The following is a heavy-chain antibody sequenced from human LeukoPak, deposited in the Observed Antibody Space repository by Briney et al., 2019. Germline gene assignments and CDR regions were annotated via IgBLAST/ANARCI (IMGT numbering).Heavy chain of an antibody. D-gene: IGHD1-14*01. CDR3: ARASITYYYYYYMGV. V-gene: IGHV4-59*01. CDR2: IHYSGST. J-gene: IGHJ6*03. CDR1: GGSITNYH. Sequence: SETLSLTCTVSGGSITNYHWTWIRQPPGKGLEWIGYIHYSGSTNYNPSLKSRVTISVDTSKNQFSLKLSSVTAADTAVYYCARASITYYYYYYMGVWGKGTTVTVSS.